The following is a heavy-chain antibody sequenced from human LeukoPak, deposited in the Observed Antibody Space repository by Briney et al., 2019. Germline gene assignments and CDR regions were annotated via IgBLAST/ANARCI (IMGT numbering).Heavy chain of an antibody. CDR3: ARMESSGCHRY. Sequence: SQTLSLTCTVSGGSISSGGYYWSWIRQHPGKGLEWIGYIYYSGSTFYNPSLKSRVTISVDTSKNQFSLKLSSVTAADTAVYYCARMESSGCHRYWGQGTLVTVSS. CDR2: IYYSGST. CDR1: GGSISSGGYY. D-gene: IGHD6-19*01. V-gene: IGHV4-31*03. J-gene: IGHJ4*02.